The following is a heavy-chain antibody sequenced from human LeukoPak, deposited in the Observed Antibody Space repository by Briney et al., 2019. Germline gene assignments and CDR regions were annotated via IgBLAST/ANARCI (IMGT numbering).Heavy chain of an antibody. CDR1: GFTFSSYW. D-gene: IGHD5-24*01. J-gene: IGHJ4*02. CDR3: ARGGGYNLHYFDY. CDR2: IKQDGSEK. V-gene: IGHV3-7*01. Sequence: SGGSLRLSCAASGFTFSSYWMSWVRQAPGKGLEWVANIKQDGSEKYYVDSVKGRFTISRDNAKNSLYLQMNSLRAEDTAVYYCARGGGYNLHYFDYWGQGTLVTVSS.